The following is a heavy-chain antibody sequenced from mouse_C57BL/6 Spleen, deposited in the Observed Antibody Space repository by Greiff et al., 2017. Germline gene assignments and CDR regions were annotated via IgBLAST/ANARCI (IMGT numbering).Heavy chain of an antibody. Sequence: EVQLQQSGPELVKPGASVKISCKASGYTFTDYYMNWVKQSHGKSLEWIGDINPNNGGTSYNQKFKGKATLTVDKSSSTAYMELRSLKSEDSAVYYCAREGGNWGQGTSVTVSS. CDR3: AREGGN. CDR1: GYTFTDYY. V-gene: IGHV1-26*01. J-gene: IGHJ4*01. CDR2: INPNNGGT.